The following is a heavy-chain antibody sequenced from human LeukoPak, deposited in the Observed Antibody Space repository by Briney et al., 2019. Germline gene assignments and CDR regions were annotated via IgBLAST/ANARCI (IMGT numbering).Heavy chain of an antibody. Sequence: PGGSLRLSCAASGFTFSSYGMHWVRQAPGKGLEWVAFIRYDGSNKYYADSVKGRFTISRDNSKNTLYLQMNSLRAEDTAVYYCAKAKVPAATDYNWFDPWGQGTLVTVS. J-gene: IGHJ5*02. D-gene: IGHD2-2*01. CDR3: AKAKVPAATDYNWFDP. CDR2: IRYDGSNK. V-gene: IGHV3-30*02. CDR1: GFTFSSYG.